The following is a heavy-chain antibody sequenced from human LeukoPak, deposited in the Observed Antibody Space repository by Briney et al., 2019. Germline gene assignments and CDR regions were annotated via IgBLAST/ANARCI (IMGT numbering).Heavy chain of an antibody. Sequence: SETLSLTCTVSGGSISSSSYYWGWIRQPPGKGLEWIGSIYYSGSTYYNPSLKSRVTISVDTSKNQFSLKLNSVTAADTAVYYCARDSSGSPDYWGQGTLVTVSS. CDR1: GGSISSSSYY. CDR2: IYYSGST. D-gene: IGHD3-10*01. J-gene: IGHJ4*02. CDR3: ARDSSGSPDY. V-gene: IGHV4-39*07.